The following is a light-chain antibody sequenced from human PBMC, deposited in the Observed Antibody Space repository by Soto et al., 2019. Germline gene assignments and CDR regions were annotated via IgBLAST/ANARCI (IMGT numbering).Light chain of an antibody. CDR2: EVS. J-gene: IGLJ2*01. Sequence: SVLTQPASVSGSPGQSITISCTGTSSDVGGYNYVSWYQQHPGKAPKLMIYEVSNRPSGVSNRFSGSKSGNTASLTISGLQAEDEADYYCNSYTSSSTRVFGGGTKLTVL. CDR1: SSDVGGYNY. V-gene: IGLV2-14*01. CDR3: NSYTSSSTRV.